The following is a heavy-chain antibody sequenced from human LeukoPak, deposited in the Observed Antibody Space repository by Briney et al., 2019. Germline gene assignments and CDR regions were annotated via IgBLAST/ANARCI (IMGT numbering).Heavy chain of an antibody. CDR2: IIPILGIS. Sequence: SVKVSCEDSGGTFSSYAISWLRQAPGPGIEWMGRIIPILGISNYAQQFQGRVTITADKSTGTAYMELSSLRSEDTAVYYCAREWGYPDYPWGQGTLVSVSS. CDR1: GGTFSSYA. CDR3: AREWGYPDYP. V-gene: IGHV1-69*04. J-gene: IGHJ5*02. D-gene: IGHD5-18*01.